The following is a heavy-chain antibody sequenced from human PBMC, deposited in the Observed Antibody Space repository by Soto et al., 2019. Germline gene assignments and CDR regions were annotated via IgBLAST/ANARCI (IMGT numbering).Heavy chain of an antibody. J-gene: IGHJ4*02. D-gene: IGHD3-3*01. V-gene: IGHV1-18*01. CDR1: GYSFSTNG. CDR3: ARSKGYENNNLYYFDY. Sequence: QVQLVQSGPEVKKPGASVKVSCQASGYSFSTNGVTWVRQAPGQGLEWLGRISGYNGNTRYVDKLQCRVTMTTETSTNTAYMELRSLTADDTAVYYCARSKGYENNNLYYFDYWGQGALVTVSS. CDR2: ISGYNGNT.